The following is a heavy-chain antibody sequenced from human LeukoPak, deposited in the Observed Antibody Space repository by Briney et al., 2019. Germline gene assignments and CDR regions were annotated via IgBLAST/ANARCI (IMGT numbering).Heavy chain of an antibody. CDR2: INSNSSGA. Sequence: GASVKVSCKASGYTFTANYMHWVRQAPGQGLEYMGWINSNSSGANYAQKIHGRVTMTRQTSISTAYMELSGLTSDDTAVYYCARDLGGNALDIWGQGTVVTVSS. CDR1: GYTFTANY. CDR3: ARDLGGNALDI. D-gene: IGHD3-16*01. J-gene: IGHJ3*02. V-gene: IGHV1-2*02.